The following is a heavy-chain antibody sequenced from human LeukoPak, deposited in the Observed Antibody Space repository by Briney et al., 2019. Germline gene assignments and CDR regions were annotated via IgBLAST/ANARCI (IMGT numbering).Heavy chain of an antibody. V-gene: IGHV3-74*01. Sequence: GGSLRLSCAASGFTFSNYWMHWVRQAPGKGLVWVSRINSDGSSTTSVDSVKGRFTISRDNAKNTLYLQMNSLRAEDTAVYYCAKGGATVIDYWGQGTLVTVSS. CDR3: AKGGATVIDY. J-gene: IGHJ4*02. D-gene: IGHD4-17*01. CDR2: INSDGSST. CDR1: GFTFSNYW.